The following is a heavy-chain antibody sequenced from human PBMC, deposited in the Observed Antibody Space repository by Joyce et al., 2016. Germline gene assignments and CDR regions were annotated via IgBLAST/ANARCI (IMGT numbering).Heavy chain of an antibody. J-gene: IGHJ3*01. Sequence: EVQLVESGGGLVQPGGSLRLSCAASGFTFSGNSMSWLRQAPGVGLEWVANIKQDGSAVYYLDSVKGRFTVSRDNARSLVHLQMVSLRVEDTALYYCARGKAFDVWGQGTMVTVSS. CDR3: ARGKAFDV. CDR2: IKQDGSAV. CDR1: GFTFSGNS. V-gene: IGHV3-7*01.